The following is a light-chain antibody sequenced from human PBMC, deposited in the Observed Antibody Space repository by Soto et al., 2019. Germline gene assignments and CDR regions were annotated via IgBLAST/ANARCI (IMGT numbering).Light chain of an antibody. CDR3: QQLNSYPLT. J-gene: IGKJ4*01. Sequence: PGERAPLSCRASHSVSTSFLAWYQQKPGQAPRLLIYGAFSRATGIPDRFSGSGSGTDFTLTISSLQPEDFATYYCQQLNSYPLTFGGGTKVDIK. V-gene: IGKV3D-20*02. CDR1: HSVSTSF. CDR2: GAF.